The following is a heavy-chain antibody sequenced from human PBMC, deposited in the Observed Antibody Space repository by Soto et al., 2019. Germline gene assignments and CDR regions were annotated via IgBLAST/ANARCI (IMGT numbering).Heavy chain of an antibody. Sequence: SETLSLNCTVSGGSISSSSYYWGWLRQPPGKGLEWIGIIYYSGSTYYNPSLKSRVTLSVDTSKNQFSLKLSSVTAADTAVYYCARRGYYAISAFDIWGQGTMVT. V-gene: IGHV4-39*01. CDR3: ARRGYYAISAFDI. D-gene: IGHD2-8*01. CDR2: IYYSGST. CDR1: GGSISSSSYY. J-gene: IGHJ3*02.